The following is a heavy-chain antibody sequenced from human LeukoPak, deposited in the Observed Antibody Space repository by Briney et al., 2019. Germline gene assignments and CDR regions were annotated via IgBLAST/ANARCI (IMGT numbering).Heavy chain of an antibody. J-gene: IGHJ4*02. V-gene: IGHV3-23*01. Sequence: RSGGSLRLSCAASGFTFRNSAMSWVRQAPGTGLEWVPSIGGHVHSTYYADSVIGRFTVSRDDSKNTLYLQMNSLRADDTAIYYCANHRTPDRYHWNYFDYWGQGTLVTVSS. CDR1: GFTFRNSA. D-gene: IGHD1-20*01. CDR2: IGGHVHST. CDR3: ANHRTPDRYHWNYFDY.